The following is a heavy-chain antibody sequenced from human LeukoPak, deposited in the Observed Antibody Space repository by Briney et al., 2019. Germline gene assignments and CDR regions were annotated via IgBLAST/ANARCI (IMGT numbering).Heavy chain of an antibody. D-gene: IGHD1-26*01. V-gene: IGHV3-23*01. J-gene: IGHJ4*02. CDR3: AKVQGGSYYGFDY. Sequence: QPGGSLRLSCAASGFTFSSYAMSWVRQAPGKGLGWVSAISDSGGSTYYADSVKGRFTISRDNSKNTLYLQMSSLRAEDTAVYYCAKVQGGSYYGFDYWGQGTLVTVSS. CDR2: ISDSGGST. CDR1: GFTFSSYA.